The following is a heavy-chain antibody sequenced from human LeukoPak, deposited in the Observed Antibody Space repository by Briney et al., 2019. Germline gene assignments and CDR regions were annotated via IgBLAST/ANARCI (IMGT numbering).Heavy chain of an antibody. V-gene: IGHV4-4*07. J-gene: IGHJ4*02. Sequence: SETLSLTCEVSGASISGYWWSWIRQPAGKGLEWIGRMYTDGDTNYNPALKSRVTVSGETYKNLLSVKRNSVTGADRGVYYCARAPAGCGGNCPFDSWGRGTLVTVSS. D-gene: IGHD2-21*02. CDR3: ARAPAGCGGNCPFDS. CDR1: GASISGYW. CDR2: MYTDGDT.